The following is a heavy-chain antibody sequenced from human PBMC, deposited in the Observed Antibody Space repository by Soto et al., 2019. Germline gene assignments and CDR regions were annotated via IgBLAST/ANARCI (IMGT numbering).Heavy chain of an antibody. J-gene: IGHJ4*02. D-gene: IGHD3-22*01. CDR3: ARVTYYYDSSGYGPRGYFDY. Sequence: GGSLRLSCAASGFTFSSYSMNWVRQAPGKGLEWVSYISSSSSTIYYADSVKGRFTISRDNAKNSLYLQMNSLRDEDTAVYYCARVTYYYDSSGYGPRGYFDYWGQGTLVTVSS. CDR1: GFTFSSYS. CDR2: ISSSSSTI. V-gene: IGHV3-48*02.